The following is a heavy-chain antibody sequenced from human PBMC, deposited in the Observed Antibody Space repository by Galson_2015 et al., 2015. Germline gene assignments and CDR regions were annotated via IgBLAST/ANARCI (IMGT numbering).Heavy chain of an antibody. J-gene: IGHJ4*02. D-gene: IGHD2-15*01. CDR2: IIPIFGTA. CDR3: ARERGSTYCSGGSCCSGIIGY. V-gene: IGHV1-69*13. Sequence: SVKVSCKASGGTFSSYAISWVRQAPGQGLEWMGGIIPIFGTANYAQKFQGRVTITADESTSTAYMELSSLRSEDTAVYYCARERGSTYCSGGSCCSGIIGYWGQGTLVTVSS. CDR1: GGTFSSYA.